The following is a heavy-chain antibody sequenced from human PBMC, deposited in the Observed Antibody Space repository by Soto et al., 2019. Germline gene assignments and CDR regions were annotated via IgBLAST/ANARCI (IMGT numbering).Heavy chain of an antibody. J-gene: IGHJ4*02. V-gene: IGHV4-34*01. D-gene: IGHD2-8*02. CDR3: ARLEVLATISYYFDF. Sequence: SETLSLTCAVYGGSFSGYYWSWIRQPPGKGLEWIGEINHSGSTNYNPSLKSRVTISVDTSKSQFSLKLNSVTAADSAVYFCARLEVLATISYYFDFWGPGALVTVSS. CDR2: INHSGST. CDR1: GGSFSGYY.